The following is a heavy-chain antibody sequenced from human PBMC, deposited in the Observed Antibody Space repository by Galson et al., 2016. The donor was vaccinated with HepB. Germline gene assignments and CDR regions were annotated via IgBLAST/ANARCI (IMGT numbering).Heavy chain of an antibody. CDR1: GVTFGDYA. J-gene: IGHJ3*01. Sequence: SLRLSCAASGVTFGDYAMSWFRQTPGKGLEWVGLIRSKAYSGATEYAASVKGRFSISRDDSKSIAYLQLNSLKTEDTAVYYCTRDGLSPIYYETAGYRGFDAFDVWGPGTMVTVSS. CDR3: TRDGLSPIYYETAGYRGFDAFDV. D-gene: IGHD3-16*01. V-gene: IGHV3-49*03. CDR2: IRSKAYSGAT.